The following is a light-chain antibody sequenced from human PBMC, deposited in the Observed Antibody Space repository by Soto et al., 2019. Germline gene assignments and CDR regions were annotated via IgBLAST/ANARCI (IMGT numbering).Light chain of an antibody. CDR2: DVN. J-gene: IGLJ1*01. CDR1: SSDVGAYDY. CDR3: SSYTSSSTYV. Sequence: QSALNQPASVSGSPGQSITISCTGTSSDVGAYDYVSWYQQHPGKAPKLMIYDVNDRPSGVSNRFSGSKSGNTASLTISGLQAEDEADYYCSSYTSSSTYVFGTGTKLTVL. V-gene: IGLV2-14*01.